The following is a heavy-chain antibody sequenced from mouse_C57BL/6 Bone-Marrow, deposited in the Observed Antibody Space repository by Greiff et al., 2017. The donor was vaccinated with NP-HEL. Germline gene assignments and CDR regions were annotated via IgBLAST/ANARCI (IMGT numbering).Heavy chain of an antibody. CDR1: GYAFSSSW. Sequence: QVQLQQSGPELVKPGASVKISCKASGYAFSSSWMNWVKQRPGKGLEWIGRIYPGDGDTNYNGKFKGKATLTAAKSSSTAYMQLSSLTSEDSAVYFCARGPCDYWGQGTTLTVSS. J-gene: IGHJ2*01. V-gene: IGHV1-82*01. CDR2: IYPGDGDT. CDR3: ARGPCDY.